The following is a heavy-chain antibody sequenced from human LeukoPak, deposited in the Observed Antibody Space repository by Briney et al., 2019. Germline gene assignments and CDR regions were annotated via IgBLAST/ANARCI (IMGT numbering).Heavy chain of an antibody. D-gene: IGHD3-3*01. CDR2: IYYSGST. Sequence: PSETLSLTCTVSGGSISSYYWSWIRQPPGKGLEWIGYIYYSGSTNYNPSLKSQVTISVDTSKNQFSLKLSSVTAADTAVYYCARDRGRITIFGVVIGDAFDIWGQGTMVTVSS. CDR1: GGSISSYY. CDR3: ARDRGRITIFGVVIGDAFDI. J-gene: IGHJ3*02. V-gene: IGHV4-59*12.